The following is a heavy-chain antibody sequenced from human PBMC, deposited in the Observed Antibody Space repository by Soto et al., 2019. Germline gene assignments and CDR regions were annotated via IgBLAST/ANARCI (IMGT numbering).Heavy chain of an antibody. V-gene: IGHV3-72*01. D-gene: IGHD3-22*01. J-gene: IGHJ2*01. CDR3: ARVRYYADNSGYYLIFLDL. Sequence: EVQLVESGGGLVQPGGSLRLSCAISGFTLSDHYIDWVRQAPGKGLEWVGRTRDKLNDHTTEYAASVKGRFTISRDASKNSVYLQMNNLKAEDTAVYYCARVRYYADNSGYYLIFLDLWGRGTRVTVSS. CDR1: GFTLSDHY. CDR2: TRDKLNDHTT.